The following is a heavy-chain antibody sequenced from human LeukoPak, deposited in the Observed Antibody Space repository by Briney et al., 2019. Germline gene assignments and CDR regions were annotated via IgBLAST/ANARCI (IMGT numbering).Heavy chain of an antibody. D-gene: IGHD3-3*01. J-gene: IGHJ3*02. Sequence: GGSLRLSCAASGFTFSSYWMSWVRQAPGKGLEWVANIKQDGSEKYYVDSVKGRFTISRDNAKNSLYLQMNSLRAEDTAVYYCARVKTYYDFWSGLKSDAFDIWGQGTMVTVSS. V-gene: IGHV3-7*01. CDR1: GFTFSSYW. CDR3: ARVKTYYDFWSGLKSDAFDI. CDR2: IKQDGSEK.